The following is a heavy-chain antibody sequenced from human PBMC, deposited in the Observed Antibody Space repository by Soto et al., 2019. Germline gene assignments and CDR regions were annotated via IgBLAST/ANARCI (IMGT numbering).Heavy chain of an antibody. CDR3: TEEKSVMYSGYDAFDI. J-gene: IGHJ3*02. D-gene: IGHD5-12*01. CDR1: GFTFRSFT. CDR2: ISSNSAYI. V-gene: IGHV3-21*01. Sequence: PGGSLRLSCAASGFTFRSFTMNWVRQAPGKGLEWVSTISSNSAYIYYTDALRGRFTISRDNADNSLYLQLNSLTAEDTAVYYCTEEKSVMYSGYDAFDIWGRGTMVTVSS.